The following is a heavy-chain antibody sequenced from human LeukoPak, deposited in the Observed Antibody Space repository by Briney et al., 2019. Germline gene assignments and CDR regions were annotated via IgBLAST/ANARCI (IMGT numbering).Heavy chain of an antibody. CDR1: GFTFSDYY. V-gene: IGHV3-11*01. J-gene: IGHJ3*02. D-gene: IGHD2-2*02. Sequence: GGSLRLSCAASGFTFSDYYMSGIRQAPGKGLEWVSYISSSGSTIYYADSVKGRFTISRDNAKNSLYLQTNSLRAEDTAVYYCAREGRYCSSTSCYTAFDIWGQGTMVTVSS. CDR3: AREGRYCSSTSCYTAFDI. CDR2: ISSSGSTI.